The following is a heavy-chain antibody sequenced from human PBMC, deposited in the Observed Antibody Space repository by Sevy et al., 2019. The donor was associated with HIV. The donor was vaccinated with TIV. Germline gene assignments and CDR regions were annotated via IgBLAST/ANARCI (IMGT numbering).Heavy chain of an antibody. CDR1: GFTFGSYW. V-gene: IGHV3-7*01. D-gene: IGHD2-8*01. CDR2: IKQDESEK. CDR3: ERDVFHGYFDD. Sequence: GGSLRLSCAVSGFTFGSYWMTWVRQAPGKGLEWVANIKQDESEKYYEDFVKGRFTISRDNARNSLYLQINNLTSEDTAVYYCERDVFHGYFDDWGQGTLVTVAS. J-gene: IGHJ4*02.